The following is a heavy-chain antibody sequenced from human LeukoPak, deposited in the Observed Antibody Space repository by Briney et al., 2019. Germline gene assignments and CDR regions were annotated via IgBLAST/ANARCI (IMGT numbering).Heavy chain of an antibody. V-gene: IGHV1-2*07. Sequence: ASVKVSCKPSGYTFIGYYMHWVRQAPGQGLEWMGWINPKNGGSNYAPSFQGRVTMTRDRSISTVYMGLTRLTSDDTAVYYCARASFWESPINWFDPWGQGTLVTVSS. CDR1: GYTFIGYY. D-gene: IGHD3-16*01. CDR3: ARASFWESPINWFDP. J-gene: IGHJ5*02. CDR2: INPKNGGS.